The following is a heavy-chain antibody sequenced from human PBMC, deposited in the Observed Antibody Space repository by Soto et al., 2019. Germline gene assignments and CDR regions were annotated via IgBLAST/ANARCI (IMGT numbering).Heavy chain of an antibody. Sequence: SETLSLTCTVSGGSISSSNWWTWVRQPPGKGLEWIGEIHHSGSTSHNPSLKSRVTISVDKSKNQFSLKLNSVTAADTAVYYCAREADSYYGVDVWGHGTTVTVS. CDR3: AREADSYYGVDV. CDR1: GGSISSSNW. D-gene: IGHD3-22*01. J-gene: IGHJ6*02. V-gene: IGHV4-4*02. CDR2: IHHSGST.